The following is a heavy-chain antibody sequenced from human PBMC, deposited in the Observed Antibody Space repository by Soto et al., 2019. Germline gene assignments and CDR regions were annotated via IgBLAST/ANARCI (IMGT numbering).Heavy chain of an antibody. J-gene: IGHJ1*01. CDR3: ARDTEPIAAAGTGYFQH. Sequence: SVKVSCKASGGTFSSYTISWVRQAPGQGLEWMGRIIPILGIANYAQKFQGRVTITADESTSTAYMELSSLRSEDTAVYYCARDTEPIAAAGTGYFQHWGQGTLVTVSS. CDR2: IIPILGIA. CDR1: GGTFSSYT. V-gene: IGHV1-69*04. D-gene: IGHD6-13*01.